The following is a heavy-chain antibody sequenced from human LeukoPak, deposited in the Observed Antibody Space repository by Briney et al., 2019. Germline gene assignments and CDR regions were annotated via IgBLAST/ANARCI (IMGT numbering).Heavy chain of an antibody. Sequence: GGSLRLSCAASGFTFSSYGMHWVRQAPGKGLEWVAFIRYDGSNKYYADSVKGRFTISRDNSKNTLYLQMNSLRAVDTAVYYCAKFPAYAAVAATYFQHWGQGTLVTVSS. CDR1: GFTFSSYG. J-gene: IGHJ1*01. CDR3: AKFPAYAAVAATYFQH. D-gene: IGHD6-19*01. V-gene: IGHV3-30*02. CDR2: IRYDGSNK.